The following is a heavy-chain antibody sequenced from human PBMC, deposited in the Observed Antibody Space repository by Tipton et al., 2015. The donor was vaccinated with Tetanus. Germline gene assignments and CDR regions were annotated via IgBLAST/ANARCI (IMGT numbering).Heavy chain of an antibody. J-gene: IGHJ4*02. CDR1: GYTFTTYG. CDR2: IIPIFGPP. V-gene: IGHV1-69*06. D-gene: IGHD3-3*01. Sequence: QVQLVQSGAEVRKPGASMKVSCRASGYTFTTYGLNWVRQAPGQGLEWMGGIIPIFGPPNYAQKFQGRITITADKSTNTAYMELTALTSEDTAVYYCARVRGGTREYYAIAYWGQGTLVAVSS. CDR3: ARVRGGTREYYAIAY.